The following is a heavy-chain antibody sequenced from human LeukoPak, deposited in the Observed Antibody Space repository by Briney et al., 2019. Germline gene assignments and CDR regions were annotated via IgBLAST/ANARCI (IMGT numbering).Heavy chain of an antibody. V-gene: IGHV4-39*01. CDR3: ASLVGASMVDY. CDR1: GGSISSSSYY. J-gene: IGHJ4*02. CDR2: IYYSGST. D-gene: IGHD1-26*01. Sequence: SETQSLTCTVSGGSISSSSYYWGWIRQPPGKGLEWIGSIYYSGSTYYNPSLKSRVTISVDTSKNQFSLKLSSVTAADTAVYYCASLVGASMVDYWGQGTLVTVSS.